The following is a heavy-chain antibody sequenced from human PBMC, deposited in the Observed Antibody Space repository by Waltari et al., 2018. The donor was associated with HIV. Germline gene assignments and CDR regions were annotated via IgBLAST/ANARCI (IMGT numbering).Heavy chain of an antibody. D-gene: IGHD5-12*01. Sequence: EVQLVESGGGLVQPGRSLRLSCAASGFTFDDYAMNWVRQAPGKGLHWVSGISWNRGSTGYADSVKGRFTISRDNAKNSLYLQMNSLRAEDTALYYCAKGGVARSYYHYYGMDVWGQGTTVTVSS. V-gene: IGHV3-9*01. CDR2: ISWNRGST. CDR1: GFTFDDYA. CDR3: AKGGVARSYYHYYGMDV. J-gene: IGHJ6*02.